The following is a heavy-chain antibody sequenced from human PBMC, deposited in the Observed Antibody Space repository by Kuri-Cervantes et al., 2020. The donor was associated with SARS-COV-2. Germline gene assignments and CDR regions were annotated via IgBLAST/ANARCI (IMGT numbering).Heavy chain of an antibody. CDR1: GGSISSYY. J-gene: IGHJ4*02. D-gene: IGHD6-13*01. CDR3: AGGWEYSSSGYEPPLDY. CDR2: IYYSGST. V-gene: IGHV4-59*01. Sequence: GSLRLSCTVSGGSISSYYWSWIRQPPGKGLEWIGYIYYSGSTNYNPSLKSRVTISVDTSKNQFSLKLSSVTAADTAVYYCAGGWEYSSSGYEPPLDYWGQGTLVTVSS.